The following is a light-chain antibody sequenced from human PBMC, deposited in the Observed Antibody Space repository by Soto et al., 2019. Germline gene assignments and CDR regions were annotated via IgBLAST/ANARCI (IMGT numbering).Light chain of an antibody. Sequence: QTVVSQEPSFSVSPGETVTLTFGLPSASVLTSYYPSWYQQTPGQAPRTLIYSTNIRSSGVPDRFSGSILGNKAALTITGAQADDESDYYCALYVGSGTVVFGGGTKLTVL. J-gene: IGLJ2*01. V-gene: IGLV8-61*01. CDR1: SASVLTSYY. CDR3: ALYVGSGTVV. CDR2: STN.